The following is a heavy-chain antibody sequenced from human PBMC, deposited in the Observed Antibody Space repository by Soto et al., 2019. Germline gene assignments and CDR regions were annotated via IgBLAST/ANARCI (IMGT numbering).Heavy chain of an antibody. D-gene: IGHD3-3*01. Sequence: EVQLVESGGGLVQPGESLRLSCAASGFTFSNYWIHWVRQAPGTGLEWVSRVNGDGSSTNYADSVKGRFTISRDNAKSTLYLPMNSLRAEDSAVYYCARGGRFAYYMDVWGKGTTVTVSS. CDR2: VNGDGSST. CDR3: ARGGRFAYYMDV. CDR1: GFTFSNYW. V-gene: IGHV3-74*01. J-gene: IGHJ6*03.